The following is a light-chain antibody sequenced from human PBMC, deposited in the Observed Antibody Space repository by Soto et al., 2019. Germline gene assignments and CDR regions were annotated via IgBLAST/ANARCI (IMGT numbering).Light chain of an antibody. CDR2: AAS. CDR3: QQSYSTPRT. V-gene: IGKV1-39*01. CDR1: QSIASY. Sequence: DIQMTQSPSSLSASVGDRVTLTCRASQSIASYLNWYHQKPGKAPKFLIYAASSLQSGVLSRFSGSGSGTDFTLTITSLQPEDFATYFCQQSYSTPRTFSQGTKVEIK. J-gene: IGKJ1*01.